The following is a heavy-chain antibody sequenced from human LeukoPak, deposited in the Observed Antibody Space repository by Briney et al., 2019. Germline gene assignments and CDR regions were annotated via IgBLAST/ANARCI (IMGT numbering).Heavy chain of an antibody. CDR3: ARAPPNRTYFRP. D-gene: IGHD3-10*02. V-gene: IGHV4-34*01. CDR2: INHSGST. Sequence: PSETLSLTCAVYGGSFSGYYWSWIRQPPGKRLEWIGEINHSGSTNYNPSLKSRVTISVDTSKNQFSLKLSSVTAADTAVYYCARAPPNRTYFRPWGQGTLVTVSS. CDR1: GGSFSGYY. J-gene: IGHJ5*02.